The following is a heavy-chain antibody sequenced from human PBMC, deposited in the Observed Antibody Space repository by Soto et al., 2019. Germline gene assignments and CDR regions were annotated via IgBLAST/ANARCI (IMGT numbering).Heavy chain of an antibody. V-gene: IGHV4-34*01. CDR3: ARGCKGIPSAFNDGSGSPGVWYFDY. Sequence: QVQLQQWGAGLLKPSETLSLTCAVYGGSFSGYYWSWIRQPPGKGLEWIGEINHSGSTNYNPSLKCRVTIAVDTSKNQLYLRVSSVTAAYTAVYYCARGCKGIPSAFNDGSGSPGVWYFDYWGQGTLVTVSS. CDR1: GGSFSGYY. CDR2: INHSGST. J-gene: IGHJ4*02. D-gene: IGHD3-10*01.